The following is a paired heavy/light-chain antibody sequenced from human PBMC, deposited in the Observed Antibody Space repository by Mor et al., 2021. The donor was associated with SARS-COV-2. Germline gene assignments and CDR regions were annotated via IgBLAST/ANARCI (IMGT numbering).Light chain of an antibody. CDR3: QQYNSPLT. V-gene: IGKV1-5*03. J-gene: IGKJ4*01. CDR1: QSISRW. Sequence: DIQMTQSPSTLSASVGDRVTITCRASQSISRWLAWYQQKPGKAPKLLIYKAASLESGVPSRFSGSGSGTEFSLTIGSLQPDDFATYYCQQYNSPLTFGGGTKVEIK. CDR2: KAA.
Heavy chain of an antibody. CDR1: GESFTGYY. V-gene: IGHV4-34*01. CDR3: ARYRRDFWSEWARPQWLAPFDY. D-gene: IGHD3-3*01. Sequence: QVQLHQWGAGLLKPSETLSLTCAVYGESFTGYYWSWIRQSPGKGLEWIGEINHSGSTNYNPSLKSRVTISVDTSKNQFSLKLTSVTAADTAVYYCARYRRDFWSEWARPQWLAPFDYWGQGTLVTVSS. J-gene: IGHJ4*02. CDR2: INHSGST.